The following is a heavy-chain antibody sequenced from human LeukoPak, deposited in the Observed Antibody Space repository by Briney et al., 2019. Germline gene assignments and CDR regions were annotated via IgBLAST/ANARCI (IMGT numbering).Heavy chain of an antibody. J-gene: IGHJ4*02. D-gene: IGHD3-22*01. V-gene: IGHV3-48*03. CDR3: ARDHDYDSSGDYFDY. Sequence: GGPLRLSCVGSGFTFSSYEMNWVRQAPGKGLEGVSYISSSGSIIYYADSVKGQFTISRDNAKNSLYLQMNSLRAEDTAVYYCARDHDYDSSGDYFDYWGQGTLVTVSS. CDR1: GFTFSSYE. CDR2: ISSSGSII.